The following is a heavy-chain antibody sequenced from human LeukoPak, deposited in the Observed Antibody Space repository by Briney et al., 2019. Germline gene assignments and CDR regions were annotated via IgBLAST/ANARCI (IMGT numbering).Heavy chain of an antibody. D-gene: IGHD3-10*01. CDR2: INPNSGGT. Sequence: ASVKVSCKASGYTFTGYYMHWVRQAPGQGLEWMGWINPNSGGTNYAQKFQGRGTMTRDTSISTAYMELSRLRSDDTAVYYCARAWGRYYGSGSYYFQPPHNWFDPWGQGTLVTVSS. V-gene: IGHV1-2*02. CDR1: GYTFTGYY. J-gene: IGHJ5*02. CDR3: ARAWGRYYGSGSYYFQPPHNWFDP.